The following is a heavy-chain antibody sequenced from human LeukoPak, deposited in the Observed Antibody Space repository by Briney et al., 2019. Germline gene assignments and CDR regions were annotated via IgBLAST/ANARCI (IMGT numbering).Heavy chain of an antibody. CDR3: ARDRPQGGWSGEVCDY. CDR2: IYYSGST. Sequence: SETLSLTCTVSGGSISGSSYYWGWIRQPPGKGLGWIGSIYYSGSTYYNPSLKSRVTISVDTSKNQFSLKLSSVTAADTAVYYWARDRPQGGWSGEVCDYWGQGTLVTVSS. CDR1: GGSISGSSYY. V-gene: IGHV4-39*07. J-gene: IGHJ4*02. D-gene: IGHD6-19*01.